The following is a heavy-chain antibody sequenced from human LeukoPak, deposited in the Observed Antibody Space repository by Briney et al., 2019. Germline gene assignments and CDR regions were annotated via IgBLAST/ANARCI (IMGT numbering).Heavy chain of an antibody. CDR3: ARYYGGNPIFRLDI. J-gene: IGHJ3*02. D-gene: IGHD4-23*01. Sequence: GRSLRLSCAASGFTFSSYAMHWVRQAPGKGLEWVAVISYDGSNKYYADSVKGRFTISRDNSKNTLYLQMNSLRAEDTAVYYCARYYGGNPIFRLDIWGQGTMVTVSS. CDR2: ISYDGSNK. V-gene: IGHV3-30-3*01. CDR1: GFTFSSYA.